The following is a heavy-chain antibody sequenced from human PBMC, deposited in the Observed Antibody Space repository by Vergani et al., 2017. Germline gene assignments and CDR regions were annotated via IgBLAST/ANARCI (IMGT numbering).Heavy chain of an antibody. V-gene: IGHV3-23*01. Sequence: EVQLLESGGGLVQPGGSLRLSCAASGFTFSSYDMSWVRQAPGKGLEWVSAISGSGGSTYYADSVKGRFTISRDNSKNTLYLQMNSLRAEDTAVYYCAKVRTRGYSLDYGGQGTLVSVSA. D-gene: IGHD5-18*01. CDR1: GFTFSSYD. CDR2: ISGSGGST. CDR3: AKVRTRGYSLDY. J-gene: IGHJ4*02.